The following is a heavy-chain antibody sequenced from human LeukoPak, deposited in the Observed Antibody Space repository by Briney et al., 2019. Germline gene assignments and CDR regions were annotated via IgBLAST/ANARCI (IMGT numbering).Heavy chain of an antibody. D-gene: IGHD1-7*01. CDR1: GFTFSDYW. J-gene: IGHJ4*02. V-gene: IGHV3-7*01. CDR2: IKQDGSER. Sequence: GGSLRLSCAASGFTFSDYWMTWVRQAPGKGLEWVAHIKQDGSERYYGDSVKGRFTISRDNANNLVHLQMNSLGAEDTAVYYCARGWNYAFRFDDWGQGTLATVSS. CDR3: ARGWNYAFRFDD.